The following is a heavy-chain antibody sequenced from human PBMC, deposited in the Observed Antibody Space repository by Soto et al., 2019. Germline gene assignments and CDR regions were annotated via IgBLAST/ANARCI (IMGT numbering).Heavy chain of an antibody. CDR1: GFTFSSYG. J-gene: IGHJ4*02. D-gene: IGHD1-26*01. CDR2: ISYDGSTK. CDR3: AKEYAPIVGTTGYYFDY. Sequence: PGGSLRLSCAASGFTFSSYGMHWVRQAPGKGLEWVAVISYDGSTKYYVDSVKGRFTISRDNSKNALYLQMNSLRAEDTAVYYCAKEYAPIVGTTGYYFDYWGQGTLVTSPQ. V-gene: IGHV3-30*18.